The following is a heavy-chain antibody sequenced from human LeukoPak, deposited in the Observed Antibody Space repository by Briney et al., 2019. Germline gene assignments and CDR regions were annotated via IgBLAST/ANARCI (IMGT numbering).Heavy chain of an antibody. CDR1: GGSFSGYY. J-gene: IGHJ4*02. Sequence: PSETLSLTCAVYGGSFSGYYWSWIRQPPGKGLEWIWEINHGGSTNYNPSLKSRVTISVDTSKNQFSLNLSSVTAADTAVYYCARGTVDYCSGGSCYLYYFDCWGQGNLVTVSS. D-gene: IGHD2-15*01. V-gene: IGHV4-34*01. CDR2: INHGGST. CDR3: ARGTVDYCSGGSCYLYYFDC.